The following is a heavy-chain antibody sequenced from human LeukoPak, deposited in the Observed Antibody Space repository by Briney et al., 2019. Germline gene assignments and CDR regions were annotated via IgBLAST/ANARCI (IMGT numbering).Heavy chain of an antibody. CDR1: GFTFSSYE. CDR2: ISSSGSTI. D-gene: IGHD3-22*01. V-gene: IGHV3-48*03. Sequence: GGSLILSCAASGFTFSSYEMNWVRQAPGKGLEWVSYISSSGSTIYYADSVKGRFTISRDNAKNSLYLQMNSLRAEDTALYYCARPMIYDSSGYALDFWGQGTLVTVSS. CDR3: ARPMIYDSSGYALDF. J-gene: IGHJ4*02.